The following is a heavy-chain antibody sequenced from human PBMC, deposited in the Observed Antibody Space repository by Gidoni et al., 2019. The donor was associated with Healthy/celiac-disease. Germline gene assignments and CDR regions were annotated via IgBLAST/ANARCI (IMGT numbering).Heavy chain of an antibody. CDR1: GFTFSSYS. V-gene: IGHV3-48*01. CDR3: ARDLRSFYGSGDY. D-gene: IGHD3-10*01. J-gene: IGHJ4*02. Sequence: EVQLVESGGGLVQPGGSLRLSCAASGFTFSSYSMNWVRQAPGKGLAWVSYISSSSSTIYYADSVKGRFTISRDNAKNSLYLQMNSLRAEDTAVYYCARDLRSFYGSGDYWGQGTLVTVSS. CDR2: ISSSSSTI.